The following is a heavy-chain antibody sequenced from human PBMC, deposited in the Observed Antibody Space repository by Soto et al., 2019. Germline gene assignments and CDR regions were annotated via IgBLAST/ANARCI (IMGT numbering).Heavy chain of an antibody. CDR3: ARVVSRKYGMDV. Sequence: AAVEVSCKASGYTFTSYYMHWVRQAPGQGLEGMGIINPSGGSTSYAQKSQGRVTMTRDTSTSTVYMELSSLRSDYTAVYYCARVVSRKYGMDVWGQGTTVTVSS. V-gene: IGHV1-46*01. CDR2: INPSGGST. J-gene: IGHJ6*02. CDR1: GYTFTSYY.